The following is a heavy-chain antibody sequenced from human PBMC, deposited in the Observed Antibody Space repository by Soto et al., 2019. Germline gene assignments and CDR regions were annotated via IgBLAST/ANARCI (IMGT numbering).Heavy chain of an antibody. CDR1: GGSIRSSTYY. D-gene: IGHD6-13*01. J-gene: IGHJ4*02. CDR3: TRHEGGAAADRPLDY. V-gene: IGHV4-39*01. CDR2: IYYSGST. Sequence: QLRLQESGPGLVKPSETLSLTCTVSGGSIRSSTYYWGWIRQPPGKGLEWIGSIYYSGSTHYNTSLKSRVTMSVDTSTNQFSLKLNSVTAADTAVYYCTRHEGGAAADRPLDYWGQGTLVTVSS.